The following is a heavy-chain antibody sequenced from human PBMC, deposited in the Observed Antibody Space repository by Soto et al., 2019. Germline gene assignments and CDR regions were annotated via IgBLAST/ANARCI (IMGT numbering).Heavy chain of an antibody. CDR1: GYTFTSYG. Sequence: SVKGSCQASGYTFTSYGISWGRQAPVQGLEWMGWISAYNGNTKYAQNLQGRVTLTTDTSTSTAYMELRSLRYDDTAVYFCARGADFWSGYRWFDPWGQGTLVTVSS. D-gene: IGHD3-3*01. CDR3: ARGADFWSGYRWFDP. CDR2: ISAYNGNT. J-gene: IGHJ5*02. V-gene: IGHV1-18*01.